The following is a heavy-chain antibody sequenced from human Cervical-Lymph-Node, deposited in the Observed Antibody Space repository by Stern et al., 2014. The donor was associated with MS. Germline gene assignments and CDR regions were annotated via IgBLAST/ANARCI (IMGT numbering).Heavy chain of an antibody. CDR3: GRDKYSKDYYYYGVDV. CDR2: IRPAGGNQ. J-gene: IGHJ6*02. CDR1: GFTFRNFG. D-gene: IGHD4-11*01. V-gene: IGHV3-33*01. Sequence: QVQLVESGGGVVQPGRSLKLSCAVSGFTFRNFGMHWVRQAPGKGLEWLGVIRPAGGNQYYAESVKGRVTISRDNSKDTRYLQMNSLRAEDTAVYYCGRDKYSKDYYYYGVDVWGQGTAVTVSS.